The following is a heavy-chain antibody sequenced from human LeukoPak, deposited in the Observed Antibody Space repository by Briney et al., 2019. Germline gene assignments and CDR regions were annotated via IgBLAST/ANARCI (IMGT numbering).Heavy chain of an antibody. CDR2: IIPIFGTA. D-gene: IGHD2-15*01. Sequence: SVKVSCKASGGTFSSYAISWVRQAPGQGLEWMGGIIPIFGTANYAQKFQGRVTITADESTSTAYMELGSLRSEDTAVYYCARGYCSGGSCYREEYYFDYWGQGTLVTVSS. CDR1: GGTFSSYA. CDR3: ARGYCSGGSCYREEYYFDY. J-gene: IGHJ4*02. V-gene: IGHV1-69*13.